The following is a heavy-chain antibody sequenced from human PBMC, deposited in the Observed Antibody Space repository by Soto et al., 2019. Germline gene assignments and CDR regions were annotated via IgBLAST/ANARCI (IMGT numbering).Heavy chain of an antibody. Sequence: EVQLVESGGGLVQPGGSLRLSCAASGFTFSNYWMYWVRQAPGKGLVWVSRVNNDGTDTTHADSVKGRFPISRDNAENTLYLQKNRLSAEDTAVYYCARGGLQHALDVWGQGSTVTVSS. J-gene: IGHJ6*02. CDR3: ARGGLQHALDV. V-gene: IGHV3-74*03. CDR1: GFTFSNYW. CDR2: VNNDGTDT. D-gene: IGHD6-13*01.